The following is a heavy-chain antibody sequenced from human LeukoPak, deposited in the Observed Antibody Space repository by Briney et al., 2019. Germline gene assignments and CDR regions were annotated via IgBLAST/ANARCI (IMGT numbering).Heavy chain of an antibody. J-gene: IGHJ4*02. V-gene: IGHV1-2*02. CDR3: ARASLVYFGGMFPTHRPYDF. CDR2: INPHTGGT. CDR1: GYSFTGYY. Sequence: ASVKVSCKALGYSFTGYYLHWVRHAPGQGLQWVGWINPHTGGTAYAQNFQGRVTLTRDTSVTTAFLELSGLRFDDTAIYYCARASLVYFGGMFPTHRPYDFWGQGTQVTVSP. D-gene: IGHD3-10*01.